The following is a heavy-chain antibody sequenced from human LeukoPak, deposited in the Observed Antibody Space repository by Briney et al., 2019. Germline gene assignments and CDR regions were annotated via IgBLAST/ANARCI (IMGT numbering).Heavy chain of an antibody. CDR3: ARDSVGVTRGYYYYYMDV. J-gene: IGHJ6*03. Sequence: KPSQTLSLTCTVSGGSISSGSYYWSWIRQPAGKGLEWIGRIYTSGSTNYNPSLKSRVTISVDTSKNQFSLKLSSVTAADTAVYYCARDSVGVTRGYYYYYMDVWGKGTTVTVSS. CDR2: IYTSGST. V-gene: IGHV4-61*02. CDR1: GGSISSGSYY. D-gene: IGHD2-21*02.